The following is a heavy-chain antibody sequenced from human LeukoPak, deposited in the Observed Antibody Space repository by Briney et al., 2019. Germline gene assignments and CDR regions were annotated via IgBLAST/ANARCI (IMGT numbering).Heavy chain of an antibody. V-gene: IGHV3-53*01. Sequence: GGSLRLSCTVSGFSVGNNYMNWLRQAPGGGLEWVSLIDSGGSTHYADSVKGRFTISRDNSKNTLYLQMNSLRTEDTAVYYCARDTPGIAESVSGGWGQGALVTVSS. CDR1: GFSVGNNY. CDR2: IDSGGST. CDR3: ARDTPGIAESVSGG. D-gene: IGHD6-13*01. J-gene: IGHJ4*02.